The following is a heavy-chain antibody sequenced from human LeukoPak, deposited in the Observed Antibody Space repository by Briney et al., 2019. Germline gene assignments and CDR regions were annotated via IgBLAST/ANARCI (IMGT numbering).Heavy chain of an antibody. V-gene: IGHV4-31*03. J-gene: IGHJ4*02. CDR2: IYYTGTT. D-gene: IGHD3-3*01. CDR3: ARDFWSGYGYFDS. CDR1: GGSLSNSGPY. Sequence: PSETLSLTCTVSGGSLSNSGPYWSWLRQLPGRALEWSGYIYYTGTTFYNPSLKSRLTISIDTPKNQSSLRLTSVPAADTAVYYCARDFWSGYGYFDSWGQGSLVTVSS.